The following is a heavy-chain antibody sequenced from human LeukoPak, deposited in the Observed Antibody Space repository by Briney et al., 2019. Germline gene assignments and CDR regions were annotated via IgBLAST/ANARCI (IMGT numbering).Heavy chain of an antibody. D-gene: IGHD3-9*01. CDR2: ISGSGGYT. CDR3: ATLVYEILTGYSPWYFDL. Sequence: GGSLRLSCAASGFTFSSYAMSWVRQAPGKGLEWVSGISGSGGYTYDADSVKGRFTISRDNAKNSLYLQMNSPRAEDTAVYYFATLVYEILTGYSPWYFDLWGRGTLVTVSS. J-gene: IGHJ2*01. CDR1: GFTFSSYA. V-gene: IGHV3-23*01.